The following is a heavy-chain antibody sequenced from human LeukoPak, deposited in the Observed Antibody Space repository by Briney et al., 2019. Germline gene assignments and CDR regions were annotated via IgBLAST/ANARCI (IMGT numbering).Heavy chain of an antibody. V-gene: IGHV1-2*06. D-gene: IGHD3-3*01. CDR2: INPNSGGT. CDR1: GYTFTGYY. J-gene: IGHJ4*02. Sequence: ASVKVSCKASGYTFTGYYMHWVRQAPGQGLEWMGRINPNSGGTNYAQKFQGRVTMTRDTSISTAYMELSRLRSDDTAVYYCAYDDLWSGYCLFCYWGQGTLVTVSS. CDR3: AYDDLWSGYCLFCY.